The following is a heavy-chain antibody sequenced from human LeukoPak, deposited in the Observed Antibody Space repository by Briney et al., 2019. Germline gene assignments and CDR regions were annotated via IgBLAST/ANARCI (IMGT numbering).Heavy chain of an antibody. CDR2: INWNGGST. D-gene: IGHD1-26*01. CDR1: GFTFSSYG. V-gene: IGHV3-20*04. J-gene: IGHJ3*02. Sequence: GRSLRLSCAASGFTFSSYGMSWVRQAPGKGLEWVSGINWNGGSTGYADSVKGRFTIPRDNAKNSLYLQMNSLRAEDTALYYCARLGVGATRDAFDIWGQGTMVTVSS. CDR3: ARLGVGATRDAFDI.